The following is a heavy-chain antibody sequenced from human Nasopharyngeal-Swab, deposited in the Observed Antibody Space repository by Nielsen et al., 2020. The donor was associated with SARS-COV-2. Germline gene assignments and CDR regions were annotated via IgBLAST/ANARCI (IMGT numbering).Heavy chain of an antibody. V-gene: IGHV3-21*01. J-gene: IGHJ6*02. CDR2: ISSSSSYI. CDR1: GFTFNNYN. CDR3: ARDGLDYDFWSAYFMDV. Sequence: GESLKISCAASGFTFNNYNFNWVRQAPGKGLEWVSSISSSSSYIYHADSVKGRFTISRDNAKNSLCLQMNSLRAEDTAVYYCARDGLDYDFWSAYFMDVWGQGTTVTVSS. D-gene: IGHD3-3*01.